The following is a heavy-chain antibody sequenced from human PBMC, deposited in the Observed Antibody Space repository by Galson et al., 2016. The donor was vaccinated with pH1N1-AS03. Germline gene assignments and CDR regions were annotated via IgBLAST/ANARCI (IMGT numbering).Heavy chain of an antibody. J-gene: IGHJ4*02. CDR3: SRLSGMVPTEYYFAS. Sequence: SLRLSCAASGFTFSTFAMSWVRRAPGKGLEWVSLIRGTSQITYYADSGKGRFTISKDNSKSTLFLQMNSLRAEDTAIYYCSRLSGMVPTEYYFASWGQGTLVAVSS. V-gene: IGHV3-23*01. CDR1: GFTFSTFA. D-gene: IGHD3-3*01. CDR2: IRGTSQIT.